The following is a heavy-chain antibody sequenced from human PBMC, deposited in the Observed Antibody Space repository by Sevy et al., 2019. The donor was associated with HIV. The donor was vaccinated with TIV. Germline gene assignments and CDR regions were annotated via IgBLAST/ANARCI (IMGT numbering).Heavy chain of an antibody. CDR3: ARDRGEILSSAFDY. Sequence: GASLRLSCAAFGFTFSDHRMHWVRQAPGKGLEWVAVISYDGRNNKYNVDSVKGRFTISRDNSKNTVYLQMNSLRPEDTAIYYCARDRGEILSSAFDYWGQGTLVTVSS. CDR2: ISYDGRNNK. CDR1: GFTFSDHR. J-gene: IGHJ4*02. D-gene: IGHD3-16*01. V-gene: IGHV3-30*03.